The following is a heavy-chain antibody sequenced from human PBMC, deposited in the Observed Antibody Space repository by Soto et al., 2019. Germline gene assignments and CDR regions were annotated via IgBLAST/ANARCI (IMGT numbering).Heavy chain of an antibody. V-gene: IGHV3-23*01. Sequence: EVQLLESGGGLVQPGGSLRLSCAASGFTFTSYAFTWVRQAPGKGLEWVSAISGTGGSTFYSDSVMGRFTISRDNSKNTLYLQMNSLRAEDTAVYYCARGDTTVITDYYAMAVWGQGTTVTVSS. CDR1: GFTFTSYA. D-gene: IGHD1-1*01. CDR2: ISGTGGST. J-gene: IGHJ6*02. CDR3: ARGDTTVITDYYAMAV.